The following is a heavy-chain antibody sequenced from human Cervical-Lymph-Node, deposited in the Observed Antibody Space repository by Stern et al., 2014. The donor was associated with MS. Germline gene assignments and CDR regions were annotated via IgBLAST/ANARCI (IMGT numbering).Heavy chain of an antibody. Sequence: QVQLQESGPGLVKPSQTLSLTCSVSGKSISSGGYYWSWIRQPPGKGLEWIGHMYYSGSTYYNPSLGSRITISLDTFENQFSLSLTSVTAADTAVYYCATALSPPKVDHWGQGLLVTVSS. CDR1: GKSISSGGYY. J-gene: IGHJ4*02. CDR2: MYYSGST. V-gene: IGHV4-31*03. CDR3: ATALSPPKVDH.